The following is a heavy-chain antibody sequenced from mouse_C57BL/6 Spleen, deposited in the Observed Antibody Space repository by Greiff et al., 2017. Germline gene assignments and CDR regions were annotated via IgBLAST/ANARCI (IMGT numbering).Heavy chain of an antibody. Sequence: EVMLVESGGDLVKPGGSLKLSCAASGFTFSSYGMSWVRQTPDKRLEWVATISSGGSYTYYPDSVKGRFTISRDNAKNTLYLQMSSLKSEDTAMYYCARHEGIYAMDYWGQGTSVTVSS. V-gene: IGHV5-6*01. CDR2: ISSGGSYT. CDR3: ARHEGIYAMDY. J-gene: IGHJ4*01. CDR1: GFTFSSYG. D-gene: IGHD2-14*01.